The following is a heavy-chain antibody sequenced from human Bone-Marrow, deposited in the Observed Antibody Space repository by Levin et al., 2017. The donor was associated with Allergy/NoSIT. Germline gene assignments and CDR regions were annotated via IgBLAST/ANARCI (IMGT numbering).Heavy chain of an antibody. D-gene: IGHD3-16*02. Sequence: GESLKISCAASGFTFSSYGMHWVRQAPGKGLEWVAVISYDGSDKYYADSVKGRFTISRDNSKNTLYLQMNSLRAEDTAVYYCAKDPLWGSYQTHDAFDIWGQGTMVTVSS. CDR1: GFTFSSYG. V-gene: IGHV3-30*18. J-gene: IGHJ3*02. CDR2: ISYDGSDK. CDR3: AKDPLWGSYQTHDAFDI.